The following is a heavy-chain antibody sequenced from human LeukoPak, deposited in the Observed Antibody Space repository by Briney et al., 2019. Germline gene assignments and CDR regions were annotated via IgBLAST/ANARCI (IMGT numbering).Heavy chain of an antibody. CDR1: GGTFSSYA. Sequence: ASVKVSCKASGGTFSSYAISWVRQAPGQGLEWMGRIIPIFGTANYAQKFQGKITITADESTSTAYMELSSLRSEDTAVYYCARELAYCGGDCYSPLGYWGQGTLVTVSS. CDR2: IIPIFGTA. V-gene: IGHV1-69*13. J-gene: IGHJ4*02. D-gene: IGHD2-21*01. CDR3: ARELAYCGGDCYSPLGY.